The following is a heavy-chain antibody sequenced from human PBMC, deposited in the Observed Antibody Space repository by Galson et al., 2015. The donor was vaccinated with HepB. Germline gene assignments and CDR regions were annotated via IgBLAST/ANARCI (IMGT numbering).Heavy chain of an antibody. J-gene: IGHJ4*02. Sequence: SLRLSCAASGFTFSDAWMSWVRQAPGKGLEWVGRIKRKTDGGTTDYAAPVKGRFTISRDDSKNTLYLQMNSLKTEDTAVYYCTRLVGARYWGQGTLVTVSS. D-gene: IGHD1-26*01. CDR1: GFTFSDAW. CDR2: IKRKTDGGTT. V-gene: IGHV3-15*01. CDR3: TRLVGARY.